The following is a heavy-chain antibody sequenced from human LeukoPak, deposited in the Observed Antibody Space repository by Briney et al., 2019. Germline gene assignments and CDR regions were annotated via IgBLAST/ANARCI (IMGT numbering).Heavy chain of an antibody. V-gene: IGHV3-30*18. CDR3: AKRRVSSWYIDY. Sequence: GGSLRLSCAASGFTFSSYGMHWVRQAPGKGLEWVAVISHDGSNKYYADSVKGRFTISRDNSKNTLYLQMNSLRAEDTAVYYCAKRRVSSWYIDYWGQGTLVTVS. CDR2: ISHDGSNK. J-gene: IGHJ4*02. CDR1: GFTFSSYG. D-gene: IGHD6-13*01.